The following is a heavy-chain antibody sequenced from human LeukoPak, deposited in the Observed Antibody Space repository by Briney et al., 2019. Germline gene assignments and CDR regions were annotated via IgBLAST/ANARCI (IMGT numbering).Heavy chain of an antibody. J-gene: IGHJ5*02. V-gene: IGHV3-30-3*01. CDR2: ISYDGSNK. D-gene: IGHD2-2*01. CDR1: GFTSSSYA. CDR3: AREGSSLVRWFDP. Sequence: PGGSLRLSFAASGFTSSSYAMHWVRQAPGKGLERVADISYDGSNKYYADSVKGRFTISRDNSKNTLYLQMNSLRAEDTAVYYCAREGSSLVRWFDPWGQGTLVTVSS.